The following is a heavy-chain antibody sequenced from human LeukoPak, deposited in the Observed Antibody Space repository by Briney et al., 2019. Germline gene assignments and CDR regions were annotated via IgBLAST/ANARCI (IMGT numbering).Heavy chain of an antibody. CDR2: INEHGGDM. Sequence: GGSLRLSCAASGFTFSSYWMSWVRQAPGKGLEWVANINEHGGDMYYVGSVKGRFTISRDNAKNSLYLQMNSLRADDAAVYYCARDLFTEGEDYWGQGTLVTVSS. J-gene: IGHJ4*02. D-gene: IGHD3-16*01. CDR1: GFTFSSYW. CDR3: ARDLFTEGEDY. V-gene: IGHV3-7*01.